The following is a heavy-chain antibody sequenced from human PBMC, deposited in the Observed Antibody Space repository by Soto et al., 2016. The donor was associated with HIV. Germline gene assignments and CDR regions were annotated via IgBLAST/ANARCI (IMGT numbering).Heavy chain of an antibody. J-gene: IGHJ4*02. D-gene: IGHD3-10*01. Sequence: EVQLVESGGGLVKPGGSLRLSCAASGFTFSSYSMNWVRQAPGKGLEWVSSISSSSSYIYYADSVKGRFTISRDNAKNSLYLQMNSLRAEDTAFYYCARDGGFSFADYWGQGTLVTVSS. CDR3: ARDGGFSFADY. CDR1: GFTFSSYS. CDR2: ISSSSSYI. V-gene: IGHV3-21*04.